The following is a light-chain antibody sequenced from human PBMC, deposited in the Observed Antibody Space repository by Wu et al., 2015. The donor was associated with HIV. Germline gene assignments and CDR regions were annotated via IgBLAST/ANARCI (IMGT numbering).Light chain of an antibody. V-gene: IGKV3-15*01. CDR2: GAS. CDR1: QSVSSN. Sequence: DIVMTQSPATLSVSPGERATLSCRASQSVSSNLAWYQQKPGQPPRLLINGASSRVTGIPARFSGSGSGTDFTLTIDSVQSEDSAVYYCQQYHDWPPYTFGRGTKLEIK. CDR3: QQYHDWPPYT. J-gene: IGKJ2*01.